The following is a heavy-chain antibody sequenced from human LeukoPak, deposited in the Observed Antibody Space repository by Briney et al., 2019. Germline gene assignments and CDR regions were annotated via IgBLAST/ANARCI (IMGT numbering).Heavy chain of an antibody. CDR1: GGSFDVYY. Sequence: PSETLSLTCAVYGGSFDVYYWSGIRRPPGKGLEWIGEINHRGRTNYNPSLKSRVTISVDTSKNQFSLKLRSVTAADTAVYYCASAMISYDLWSGDNRGYYMDLWGEGTRVTVSS. V-gene: IGHV4-34*01. J-gene: IGHJ6*03. D-gene: IGHD3-3*01. CDR3: ASAMISYDLWSGDNRGYYMDL. CDR2: INHRGRT.